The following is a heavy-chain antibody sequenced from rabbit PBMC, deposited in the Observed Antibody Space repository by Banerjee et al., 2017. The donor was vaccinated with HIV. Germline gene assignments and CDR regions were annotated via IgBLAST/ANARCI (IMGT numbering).Heavy chain of an antibody. D-gene: IGHD7-1*01. V-gene: IGHV1S45*01. CDR1: GFSFSDRDV. CDR3: ARDTGREDFNL. CDR2: INASTGKP. Sequence: QEQLVESGGGLVQPEGSLTLTCKASGFSFSDRDVMCWVRQAPGKGLEWIACINASTGKPVYATWAKGRFTISRTSSTTVTLQMTSLTVADTATYFCARDTGREDFNLWGPGTLVTVS. J-gene: IGHJ4*01.